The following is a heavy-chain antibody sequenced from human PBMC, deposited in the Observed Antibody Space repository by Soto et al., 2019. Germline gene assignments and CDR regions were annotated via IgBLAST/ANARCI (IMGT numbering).Heavy chain of an antibody. CDR2: ISSSSSTI. D-gene: IGHD6-13*01. V-gene: IGHV3-48*01. Sequence: GSLRLSCAASGFTFSSYSMNWVRQAPGKGLEWVSYISSSSSTIYYADSVKGRFTISRDNAKNSLYLQMNSLRGDDTALYYCARARAYSSSRYGLDVWGQGTTVTVSS. CDR1: GFTFSSYS. CDR3: ARARAYSSSRYGLDV. J-gene: IGHJ6*02.